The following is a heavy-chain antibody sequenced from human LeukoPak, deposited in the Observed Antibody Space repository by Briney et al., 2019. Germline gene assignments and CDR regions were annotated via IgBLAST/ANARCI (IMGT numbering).Heavy chain of an antibody. CDR3: ARTFTFGGVIADTDPFDY. D-gene: IGHD3-16*02. V-gene: IGHV3-9*01. Sequence: GGSLRLSCAASGFTFDDYAMPWVRQAPGKGLEWVSGISWNSGSIGYADSVKGRFTISRDNAKNSLYLQMNSLRAEDTAVYYCARTFTFGGVIADTDPFDYWGQGTLVTVSS. CDR1: GFTFDDYA. J-gene: IGHJ4*02. CDR2: ISWNSGSI.